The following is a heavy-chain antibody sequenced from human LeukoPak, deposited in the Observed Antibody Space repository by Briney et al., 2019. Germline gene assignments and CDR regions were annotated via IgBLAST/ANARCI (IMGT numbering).Heavy chain of an antibody. CDR1: GYTFTGYY. V-gene: IGHV1-2*02. Sequence: ASVKVSCKASGYTFTGYYMHWVRQAPGQGLEWMGWISPNSGGTNYAQKFQGRVTMTRDTSISTAYLELSRLRSDDTGVYYCARAREYSSSGDFDYWGQGTLVTVSS. CDR2: ISPNSGGT. J-gene: IGHJ4*02. D-gene: IGHD6-6*01. CDR3: ARAREYSSSGDFDY.